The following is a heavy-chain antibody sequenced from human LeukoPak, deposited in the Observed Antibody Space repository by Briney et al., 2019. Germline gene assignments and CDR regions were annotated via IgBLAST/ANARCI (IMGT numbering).Heavy chain of an antibody. V-gene: IGHV4-38-2*01. CDR1: GYSISSGYY. CDR3: ARLAGKLHYYYHHMDM. Sequence: SETLSLTCAVSGYSISSGYYWGWIRQPPGKGLEWIGSIYHSGSTYYNPSLKSRVTISVDTSKNQFSLKLSSVTAADTAVYYCARLAGKLHYYYHHMDMWGKGTTVTVSS. D-gene: IGHD6-13*01. J-gene: IGHJ6*03. CDR2: IYHSGST.